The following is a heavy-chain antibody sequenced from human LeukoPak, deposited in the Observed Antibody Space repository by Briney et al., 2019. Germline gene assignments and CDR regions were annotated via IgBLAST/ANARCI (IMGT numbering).Heavy chain of an antibody. CDR2: INPNSGGT. V-gene: IGHV1-2*02. J-gene: IGHJ3*02. Sequence: GASVKVSCKASGYTFTGYYMHWVRQAPGQGLEWMGWINPNSGGTNYAQKLQGRVTMTTDTSMSTAYMELRSLRSDDTAVYYCARDSSSWYGLAFDIWGQGTMVTVSS. D-gene: IGHD6-13*01. CDR1: GYTFTGYY. CDR3: ARDSSSWYGLAFDI.